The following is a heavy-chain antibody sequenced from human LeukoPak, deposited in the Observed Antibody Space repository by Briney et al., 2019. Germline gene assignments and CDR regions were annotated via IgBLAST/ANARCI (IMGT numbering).Heavy chain of an antibody. Sequence: SETLSLTCTVSGGSIGSYFWTWIRQPPGKAVEWIGYIYDRGNTNYNPSLRGRVTISVDTSKSQFSLTLTSVTAADTAVYYCARARKGAAGLDYWGRGTLVTVSS. CDR3: ARARKGAAGLDY. J-gene: IGHJ4*02. D-gene: IGHD6-25*01. CDR2: IYDRGNT. CDR1: GGSIGSYF. V-gene: IGHV4-59*01.